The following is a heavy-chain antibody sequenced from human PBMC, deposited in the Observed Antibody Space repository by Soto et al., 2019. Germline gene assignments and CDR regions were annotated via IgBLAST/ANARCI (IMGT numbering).Heavy chain of an antibody. V-gene: IGHV3-53*01. J-gene: IGHJ4*02. CDR2: IYSDGST. CDR3: ATERGPTYYFDY. Sequence: VGSLRLSCAASGFTVSSKYMSWVRQAPGKGLEWVSVIYSDGSTYYADSVKGRFTISRDNSKNTLYLQMNSLRAEDTAVYYCATERGPTYYFDYWGQGTLVTSPQ. CDR1: GFTVSSKY. D-gene: IGHD2-21*01.